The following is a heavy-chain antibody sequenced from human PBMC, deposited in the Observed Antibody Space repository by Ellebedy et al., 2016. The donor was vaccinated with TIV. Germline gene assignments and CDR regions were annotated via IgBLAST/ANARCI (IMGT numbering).Heavy chain of an antibody. D-gene: IGHD4-17*01. J-gene: IGHJ4*02. Sequence: MPSETLSLTCTVSGGSISSGGYYWSWIRQHPGKGLEWIGYIYYSGSTYYNPSLKSRVTISVDTSKNQFSLKLSSVTAADTAVYYCARSDDYGDLYYFDYWGQGTLVTVSS. CDR1: GGSISSGGYY. V-gene: IGHV4-31*03. CDR2: IYYSGST. CDR3: ARSDDYGDLYYFDY.